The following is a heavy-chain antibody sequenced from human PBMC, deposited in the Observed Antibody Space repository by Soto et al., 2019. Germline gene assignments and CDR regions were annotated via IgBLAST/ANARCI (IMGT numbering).Heavy chain of an antibody. V-gene: IGHV1-46*01. CDR2: INPSGGST. CDR1: GYTFTSYY. J-gene: IGHJ6*02. CDR3: AREKDFIAAAGIGSYYYGMDV. D-gene: IGHD6-13*01. Sequence: QVQLVQSGAEVKKPGASVKVSCKASGYTFTSYYMHWVRQAPGQGLEWMGIINPSGGSTSYAQKFQGRVTMTRDTSTSTVYMELSSLRSEDTAVYYCAREKDFIAAAGIGSYYYGMDVWGQGTTVTVSS.